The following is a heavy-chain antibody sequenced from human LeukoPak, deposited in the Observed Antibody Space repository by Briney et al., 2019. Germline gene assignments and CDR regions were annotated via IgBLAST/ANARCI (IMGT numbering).Heavy chain of an antibody. Sequence: GGSLRLSCAASGFTFSSYAMSWVRQAPGKGLEWVSAISGSGGSTYYAGSVKGRFTISRDNSKNTLYLQMNSLRAEDTAVYYCAKAMQPYYYYYMDVWGKGTTVTVSS. CDR2: ISGSGGST. CDR3: AKAMQPYYYYYMDV. D-gene: IGHD6-13*01. J-gene: IGHJ6*03. CDR1: GFTFSSYA. V-gene: IGHV3-23*01.